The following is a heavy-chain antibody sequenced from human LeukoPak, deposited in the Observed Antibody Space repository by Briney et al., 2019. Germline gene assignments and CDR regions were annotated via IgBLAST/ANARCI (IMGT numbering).Heavy chain of an antibody. Sequence: ASVKVSCKASGYTFTSYGISWVRQAPGQGLEWMGWINPNSGGTNYAQKFQGRVTMTRDTSISTAYMELSRLRSDDTAVYYCARSPRAAAIPGYYFDYWGQGTLVTVSS. CDR3: ARSPRAAAIPGYYFDY. CDR2: INPNSGGT. CDR1: GYTFTSYG. D-gene: IGHD2-2*02. V-gene: IGHV1-2*02. J-gene: IGHJ4*02.